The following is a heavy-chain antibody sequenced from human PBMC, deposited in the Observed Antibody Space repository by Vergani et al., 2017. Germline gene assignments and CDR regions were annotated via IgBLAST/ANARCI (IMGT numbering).Heavy chain of an antibody. CDR2: IYHSGST. V-gene: IGHV4-38-2*02. D-gene: IGHD4-11*01. CDR1: GYSISSGYY. J-gene: IGHJ6*03. CDR3: ARVNTETNGHLYYYYYMDV. Sequence: QVQLQESGPGLVKPSETLSLTCTVSGYSISSGYYWGWIRQPPGKGLEWIGSIYHSGSTYYNPSLKSRVTISVDTSKNQFSLTRNSVTATDTAIYFCARVNTETNGHLYYYYYMDVWGQGTAVTVS.